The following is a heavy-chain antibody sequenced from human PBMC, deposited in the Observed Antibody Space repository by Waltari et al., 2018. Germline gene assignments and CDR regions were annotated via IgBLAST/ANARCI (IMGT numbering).Heavy chain of an antibody. Sequence: EVELLESGGGLVQPGGSLRLSCTTSGFTFSGNAMGWVRQAPGKGLEGVSGIGSDLNTHYAESVKGRFTISRDNSKNTLYLQMNSLRAEDTALYYCVKDIFRWAFDIWGQGTMVTVSS. CDR3: VKDIFRWAFDI. CDR2: IGSDLNT. V-gene: IGHV3-23*01. D-gene: IGHD3-9*01. J-gene: IGHJ3*02. CDR1: GFTFSGNA.